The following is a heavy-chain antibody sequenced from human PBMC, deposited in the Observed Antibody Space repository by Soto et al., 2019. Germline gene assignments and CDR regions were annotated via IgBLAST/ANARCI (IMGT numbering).Heavy chain of an antibody. CDR2: IIPILGIA. Sequence: QVQLVQSGAEVKKPGSSVKVSCKASGGTFSSYTISWVRQAPGQGLEWMGRIIPILGIANYAQKFQGRVTITADKSTSTAYMELSSLRSEDTAVYYCAGASEAVYNWNDGRHWFDPWGQGTLVTVSS. CDR1: GGTFSSYT. CDR3: AGASEAVYNWNDGRHWFDP. V-gene: IGHV1-69*02. D-gene: IGHD1-1*01. J-gene: IGHJ5*02.